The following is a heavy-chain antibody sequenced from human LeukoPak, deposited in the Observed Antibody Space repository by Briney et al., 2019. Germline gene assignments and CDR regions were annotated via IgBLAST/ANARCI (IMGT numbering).Heavy chain of an antibody. CDR1: GGTFSSYA. CDR2: MNPNSGNT. D-gene: IGHD6-6*01. J-gene: IGHJ4*02. V-gene: IGHV1-8*02. Sequence: ASVKVSCKASGGTFSSYAISWVRQATGQGLEWMGWMNPNSGNTGYAQKFQGRVTMTRNTSISTAYMELSSLRSEDTAVYYCARGGVGFSSSSGYWGQGTLVTVSS. CDR3: ARGGVGFSSSSGY.